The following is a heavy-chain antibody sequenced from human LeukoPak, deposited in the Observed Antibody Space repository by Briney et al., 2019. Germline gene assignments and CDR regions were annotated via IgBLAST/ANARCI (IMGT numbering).Heavy chain of an antibody. J-gene: IGHJ6*02. V-gene: IGHV4-39*01. CDR3: ARHYVPTARYYYYYGMDV. Sequence: SETLSLTCTVPGGSISSNIYYWGWIRQPPGKGLEWIGSIYYSGSTYYNPSLKSRVIISIDASKTQFSLKLSSVTAADTAVYYCARHYVPTARYYYYYGMDVWGQGTTVTVSS. D-gene: IGHD2-2*01. CDR2: IYYSGST. CDR1: GGSISSNIYY.